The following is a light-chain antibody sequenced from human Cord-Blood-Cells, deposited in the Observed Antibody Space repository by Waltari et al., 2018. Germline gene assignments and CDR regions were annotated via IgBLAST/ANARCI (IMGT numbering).Light chain of an antibody. CDR2: AAS. CDR1: QGISSY. Sequence: DIQLTQSPSFLSASVGDRVTSTCRASQGISSYLAWYQQKPGKDPKLLIYAASTLQSGVPSRFSGSGSGTEFTLTISSLQPEDFATYYCQQLNSYPFGPGTKVDIK. V-gene: IGKV1-9*01. J-gene: IGKJ3*01. CDR3: QQLNSYP.